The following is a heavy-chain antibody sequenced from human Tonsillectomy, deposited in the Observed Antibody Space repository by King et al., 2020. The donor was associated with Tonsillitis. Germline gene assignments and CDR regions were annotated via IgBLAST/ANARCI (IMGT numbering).Heavy chain of an antibody. Sequence: VQLVESGGGLVQPGGSLRLSCAASGFTFSSYNMNWVRQAPGKGLEWVSYISDSSITIYYADSVEGRFTISRDNAKNSLYLQMNSLRAEDTAVYYCARRLRTVTSLDGMDVWGQGTTVTVSS. V-gene: IGHV3-48*04. D-gene: IGHD4-11*01. J-gene: IGHJ6*02. CDR2: ISDSSITI. CDR3: ARRLRTVTSLDGMDV. CDR1: GFTFSSYN.